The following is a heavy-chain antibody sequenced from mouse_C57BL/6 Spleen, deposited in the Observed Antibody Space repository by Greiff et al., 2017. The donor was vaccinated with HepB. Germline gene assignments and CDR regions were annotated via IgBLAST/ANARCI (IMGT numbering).Heavy chain of an antibody. D-gene: IGHD4-1*01. CDR2: ISDGGSYT. Sequence: EVQGVESGGGLVKPGGSLKLSCAASGFTFSSYAMSWVRQTPEKRLEWVATISDGGSYTYYPDNVKGRFTISRDNAKNNLYLQMSHLKSEDTAMYYCARDDNLGRRYFDVWGTGTTVTVSS. J-gene: IGHJ1*03. V-gene: IGHV5-4*01. CDR3: ARDDNLGRRYFDV. CDR1: GFTFSSYA.